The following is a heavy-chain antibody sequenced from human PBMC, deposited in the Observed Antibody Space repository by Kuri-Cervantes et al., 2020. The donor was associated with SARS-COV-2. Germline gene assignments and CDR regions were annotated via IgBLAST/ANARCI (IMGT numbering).Heavy chain of an antibody. D-gene: IGHD2-2*01. Sequence: ASVKVSCKAPGYTFTSYGISWVRQAPGQGLEWMGWISAYNGNTNYAQKLQGRVTMTTDTSTSTAYMELRSLRSDDTAVYYCARLNVVVPAAISLPWCWFDPWGQGTLVTVSS. CDR2: ISAYNGNT. J-gene: IGHJ5*02. V-gene: IGHV1-18*01. CDR3: ARLNVVVPAAISLPWCWFDP. CDR1: GYTFTSYG.